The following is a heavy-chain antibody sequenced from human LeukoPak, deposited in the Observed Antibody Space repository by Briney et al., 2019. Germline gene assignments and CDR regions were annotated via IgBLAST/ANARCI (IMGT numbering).Heavy chain of an antibody. D-gene: IGHD2-2*01. CDR3: ARVVNYCSSTSCYFTLEYYYYYMDF. CDR1: GYTFTSYG. CDR2: ISAYNGNT. J-gene: IGHJ6*03. Sequence: ASVKVSCKASGYTFTSYGISWVRQAPGQGLEWMGWISAYNGNTNYAQKLQGRVTMTTDTSTSTAYMELRSLRSDDTAVYYCARVVNYCSSTSCYFTLEYYYYYMDFWGKGTTVTVSS. V-gene: IGHV1-18*01.